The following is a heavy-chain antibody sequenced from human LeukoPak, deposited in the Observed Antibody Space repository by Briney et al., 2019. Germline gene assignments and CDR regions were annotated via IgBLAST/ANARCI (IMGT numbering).Heavy chain of an antibody. CDR2: ISSSSSYI. V-gene: IGHV3-21*01. CDR1: DFSFQSFP. D-gene: IGHD3-22*01. J-gene: IGHJ4*02. CDR3: LRGSGYSRTIG. Sequence: GGSLRLSCAASDFSFQSFPMNWVRQAPGKGLEWVSSISSSSSYIYYADSVKGRFTISRDNAKNSLYLQMNSLRAEDTAVYYCLRGSGYSRTIGWGQGTLVTVSS.